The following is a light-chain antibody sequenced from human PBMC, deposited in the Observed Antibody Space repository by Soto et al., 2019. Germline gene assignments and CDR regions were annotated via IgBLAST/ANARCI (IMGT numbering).Light chain of an antibody. V-gene: IGLV2-14*01. Sequence: QSALTKPASWSGSPGQSITISCSGTSSDVGRYNYVSWYQQHPGKAPKLMIYEVNNRPSGVSNRFSGSKSDNTASLTISGLQAEDEADYYCCSYTTRRNYVIGTGTKVTVL. CDR2: EVN. CDR3: CSYTTRRNYV. CDR1: SSDVGRYNY. J-gene: IGLJ1*01.